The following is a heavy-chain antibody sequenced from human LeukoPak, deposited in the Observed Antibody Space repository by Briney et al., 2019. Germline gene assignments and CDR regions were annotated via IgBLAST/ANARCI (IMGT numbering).Heavy chain of an antibody. D-gene: IGHD3-3*01. CDR2: IYTSGST. V-gene: IGHV4-4*07. Sequence: SETLSLTCTVSGVSISSDFWSWIRQPAGKGLEWIGRIYTSGSTNYNPSLKSRVTILVDTSKNQFSLKLSSVTAADTAVYYCARGRSFTIFDYWGQGTLVTVSS. CDR1: GVSISSDF. J-gene: IGHJ4*02. CDR3: ARGRSFTIFDY.